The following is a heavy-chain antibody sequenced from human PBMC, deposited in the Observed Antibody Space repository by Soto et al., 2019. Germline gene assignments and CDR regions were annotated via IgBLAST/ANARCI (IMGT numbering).Heavy chain of an antibody. D-gene: IGHD1-26*01. CDR2: ICGSTE. J-gene: IGHJ4*02. CDR3: AIDNSVGAPDY. CDR1: GFTFSDYG. V-gene: IGHV3-33*01. Sequence: QVQLMESGGGVVQPGRSLRLSCTASGFTFSDYGMHWVRQAPGKGLEWVSFICGSTEHYVGSVKGRFTSSRDNSKNTLYLEMNSLRVEDTAVYYCAIDNSVGAPDYRGQGTLVTGSS.